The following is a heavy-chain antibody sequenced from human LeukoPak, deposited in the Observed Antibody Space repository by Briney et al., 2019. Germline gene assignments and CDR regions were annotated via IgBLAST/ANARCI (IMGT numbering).Heavy chain of an antibody. CDR3: AKDRAHYYDSSGYYFHY. CDR2: IRYDGSNK. V-gene: IGHV3-30*02. D-gene: IGHD3-22*01. CDR1: GFTFSSYG. J-gene: IGHJ4*02. Sequence: GGSLRLSCAASGFTFSSYGMHWVRQAPGKGLEWVAFIRYDGSNKYYADSVKGRFTISRDNSKNTLYLQMNSLRAEDTAVYYCAKDRAHYYDSSGYYFHYWGQGTLVTVSS.